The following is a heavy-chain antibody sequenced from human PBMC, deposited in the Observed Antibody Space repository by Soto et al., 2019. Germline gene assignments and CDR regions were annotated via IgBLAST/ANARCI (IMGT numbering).Heavy chain of an antibody. CDR3: ARDRSSGWFYFDS. V-gene: IGHV1-69*13. CDR2: IIPIFGTP. CDR1: GGTFSSYA. D-gene: IGHD6-19*01. Sequence: SVKVSCKASGGTFSSYAISWVRQAPGQGLEWMGVIIPIFGTPNYAQNFQGRATITADESTRTAYMELSSLRSEDTALYYCARDRSSGWFYFDSWGQGTQVTVSS. J-gene: IGHJ4*02.